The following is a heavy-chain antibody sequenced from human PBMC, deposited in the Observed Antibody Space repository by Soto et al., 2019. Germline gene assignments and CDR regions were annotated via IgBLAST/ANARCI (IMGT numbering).Heavy chain of an antibody. Sequence: PSETLSLTCTVSGGSISSYYWSWIRQPPGKGLEWIGYMYNTGSTNYNPSLKSRVTISVDTSKNQFSLKLSSVTAADTAVYYCARLAWQQLLDYWGQGTLVTVSS. CDR1: GGSISSYY. V-gene: IGHV4-59*08. CDR2: MYNTGST. CDR3: ARLAWQQLLDY. D-gene: IGHD6-13*01. J-gene: IGHJ4*02.